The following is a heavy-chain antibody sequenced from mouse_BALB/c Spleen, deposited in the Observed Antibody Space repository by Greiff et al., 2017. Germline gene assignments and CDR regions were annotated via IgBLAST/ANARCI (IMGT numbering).Heavy chain of an antibody. CDR3: GAGCGSCGGYAMDD. V-gene: IGHV14-4*02. CDR2: IDPENGDT. CDR1: GFNIKDYY. Sequence: EVQLQQSGAELVRSGASVKLSCTASGFNIKDYYMHWVKQRPEQGLEWIGWIDPENGDTEYAPKFQGKATMTADTSSNTAYLQLSSLTSEDTAVYYCGAGCGSCGGYAMDDGGQGTSVTVSS. J-gene: IGHJ4*01. D-gene: IGHD1-1*02.